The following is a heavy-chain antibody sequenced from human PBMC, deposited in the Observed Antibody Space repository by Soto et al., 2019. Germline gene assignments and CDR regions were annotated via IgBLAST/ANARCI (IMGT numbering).Heavy chain of an antibody. V-gene: IGHV3-30-3*01. D-gene: IGHD3-16*01. CDR1: GFTFSRCP. J-gene: IGHJ6*02. Sequence: PGGSLRLSCAASGFTFSRCPMHWVRQAPGKGLEWVAVISYAGSNKYYADSVEGRFTISRDNFKNTLYLQMNSLRVEDTAVYYCAREGGDPQLRYYYYNMDVWGQGTTVTVSS. CDR2: ISYAGSNK. CDR3: AREGGDPQLRYYYYNMDV.